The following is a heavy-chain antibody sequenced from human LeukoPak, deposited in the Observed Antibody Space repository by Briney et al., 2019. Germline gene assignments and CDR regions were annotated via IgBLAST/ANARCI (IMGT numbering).Heavy chain of an antibody. CDR3: ARATVAVTGGDALDV. Sequence: SETLSLTCAVSGGSFSGYYWNWIRQPPGKGLEWIGEINHSGSTNYNPSLKSRVSISVDTSKNQFSPNLISVTAADTAVYYCARATVAVTGGDALDVWGQGTMVTVSS. J-gene: IGHJ3*01. CDR2: INHSGST. D-gene: IGHD6-19*01. V-gene: IGHV4-34*01. CDR1: GGSFSGYY.